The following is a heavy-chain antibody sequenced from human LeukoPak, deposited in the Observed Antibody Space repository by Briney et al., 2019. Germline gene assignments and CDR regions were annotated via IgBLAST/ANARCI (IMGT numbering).Heavy chain of an antibody. CDR3: ARDSRIAVAGMFGPNAGYNWFDP. Sequence: SGTLSLTCAVSGDSISSSNWWSWVRQPPGKGLEWIGEIYHSGSTNYNPSLKSRVTISVDKSKNQFSLKLSSVTAADTAVYYCARDSRIAVAGMFGPNAGYNWFDPWGQGTLVTVSS. CDR2: IYHSGST. J-gene: IGHJ5*02. D-gene: IGHD6-19*01. CDR1: GDSISSSNW. V-gene: IGHV4-4*02.